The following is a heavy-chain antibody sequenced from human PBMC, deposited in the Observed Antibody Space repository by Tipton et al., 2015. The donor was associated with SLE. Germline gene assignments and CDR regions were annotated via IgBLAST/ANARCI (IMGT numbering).Heavy chain of an antibody. V-gene: IGHV4-38-2*02. J-gene: IGHJ3*02. Sequence: LRLSCIVSRYSISSGYYWGWMRQAPGKELEWIGSFYHSANTYYNPSLTSRVTISADTSKNQFSLRLTSVTAADTALYYCGRARVGMGYVFDIWGRGTMVTVSS. CDR3: GRARVGMGYVFDI. D-gene: IGHD5-24*01. CDR1: RYSISSGYY. CDR2: FYHSANT.